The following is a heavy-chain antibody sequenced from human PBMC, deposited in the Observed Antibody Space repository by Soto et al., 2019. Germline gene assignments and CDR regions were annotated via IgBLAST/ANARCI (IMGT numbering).Heavy chain of an antibody. CDR2: ISPYSGNT. CDR3: ARDRCTTAKCYPHHLDV. Sequence: QGQLVQSGGEVTKPGASVKVSCNSSGYTFTSYGISWVRQAPGQGLEWMGWISPYSGNTKESQKGQGRVTLTTDTSTGTAYMELTNLASDDTAVYYCARDRCTTAKCYPHHLDVWGQGTTVIVSS. D-gene: IGHD2-8*01. J-gene: IGHJ6*02. V-gene: IGHV1-18*04. CDR1: GYTFTSYG.